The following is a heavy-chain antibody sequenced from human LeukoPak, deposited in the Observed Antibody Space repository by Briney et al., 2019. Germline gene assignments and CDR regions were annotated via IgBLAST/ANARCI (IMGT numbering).Heavy chain of an antibody. J-gene: IGHJ5*02. V-gene: IGHV4-34*01. D-gene: IGHD6-13*01. Sequence: PSETLSLTCAVYGGSFSGYYWSWIRQPPGKGLEWIGEINHSGSTNYNPSLKSRVTISVDTSKNQFSLKLSSVTAADTAVYYCARGASRSWYNWFDPWGQGTLVTVSS. CDR3: ARGASRSWYNWFDP. CDR1: GGSFSGYY. CDR2: INHSGST.